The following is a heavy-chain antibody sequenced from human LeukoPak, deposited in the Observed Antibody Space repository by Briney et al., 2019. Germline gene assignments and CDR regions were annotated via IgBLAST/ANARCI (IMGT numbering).Heavy chain of an antibody. Sequence: ASVKVSCKASGYTFTGYYMHWVRQAPGQGLEWMGWINPNSGGTNSAHKFQGRVTMTRDTSISTAYLELSRLRSDDTAIYYCARDRSPGGSRSRSNWFDPWGQGTLVTVSS. J-gene: IGHJ5*02. CDR2: INPNSGGT. CDR1: GYTFTGYY. D-gene: IGHD3-10*01. V-gene: IGHV1-2*02. CDR3: ARDRSPGGSRSRSNWFDP.